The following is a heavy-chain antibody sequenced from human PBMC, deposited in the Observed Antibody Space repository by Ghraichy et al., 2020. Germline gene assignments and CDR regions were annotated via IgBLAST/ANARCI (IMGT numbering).Heavy chain of an antibody. CDR2: ISYDGSNK. Sequence: GGSLRLSCAASGFTFSSYGMHWVRQAPGKGLEWVAVISYDGSNKYYADSVKGRFTISRDNSKNTLYLQMNSLRAEDTAVYYCAKVRELRYFDWLVDYWGQGTLVTVSS. J-gene: IGHJ4*02. CDR3: AKVRELRYFDWLVDY. D-gene: IGHD3-9*01. V-gene: IGHV3-30*18. CDR1: GFTFSSYG.